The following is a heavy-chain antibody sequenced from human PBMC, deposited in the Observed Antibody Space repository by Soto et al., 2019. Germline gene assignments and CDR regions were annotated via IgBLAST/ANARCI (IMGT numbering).Heavy chain of an antibody. CDR2: IYHSGST. CDR3: ARDQLEGNWFDP. CDR1: GGSISSGGYS. J-gene: IGHJ5*02. V-gene: IGHV4-30-2*01. Sequence: QLQLQESGSGLVRPSQTLSLTCAVSGGSISSGGYSWNWIRQPPGKGLEWIGYIYHSGSTLYNPSPKSRVTISVDKSKNQYSLKLSSGTAADTAVYYCARDQLEGNWFDPWGQGTLVTVSS. D-gene: IGHD1-1*01.